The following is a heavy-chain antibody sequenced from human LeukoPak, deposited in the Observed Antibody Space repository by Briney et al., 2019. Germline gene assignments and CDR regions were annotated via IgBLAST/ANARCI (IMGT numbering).Heavy chain of an antibody. CDR3: ARGLSIAVAGRGSDNWFDP. Sequence: ASVKVSCKASGYTFTSYAMHWVRLAPGQRLEWMGWINAGNGNTKYSQKFQGRVTITRDTSASTAYMELSSLRSEDTAVYYCARGLSIAVAGRGSDNWFDPWGQGTLVTVSS. V-gene: IGHV1-3*01. J-gene: IGHJ5*02. D-gene: IGHD6-19*01. CDR1: GYTFTSYA. CDR2: INAGNGNT.